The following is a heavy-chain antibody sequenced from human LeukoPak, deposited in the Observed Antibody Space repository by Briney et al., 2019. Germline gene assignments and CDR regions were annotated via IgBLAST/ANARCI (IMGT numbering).Heavy chain of an antibody. J-gene: IGHJ6*02. V-gene: IGHV3-7*01. CDR1: GFTFSSYW. CDR2: IKQDGSEK. Sequence: GGSLRLSCAASGFTFSSYWMSWVRQAPGKGLEWVANIKQDGSEKYYVDSVKGRFTISRDNAKNSLYLQMNSLRAEDTAVYYCAGEGRRTYYGMDVWGQGTTVTVSS. D-gene: IGHD2-15*01. CDR3: AGEGRRTYYGMDV.